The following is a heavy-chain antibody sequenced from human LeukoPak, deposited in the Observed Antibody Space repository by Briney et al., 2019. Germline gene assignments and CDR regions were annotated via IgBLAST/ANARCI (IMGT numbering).Heavy chain of an antibody. Sequence: GGSLRLSCSASGFTFSYYWMHWVRQAPGKGLVWVSLINSVGNSTNYADSVKGRFTISRDDSKNTLYLQMNSLRAEDTAVYYCARRVPYTVATDYWGQGTLVTVSS. CDR2: INSVGNST. V-gene: IGHV3-74*01. CDR1: GFTFSYYW. J-gene: IGHJ4*02. CDR3: ARRVPYTVATDY. D-gene: IGHD4-17*01.